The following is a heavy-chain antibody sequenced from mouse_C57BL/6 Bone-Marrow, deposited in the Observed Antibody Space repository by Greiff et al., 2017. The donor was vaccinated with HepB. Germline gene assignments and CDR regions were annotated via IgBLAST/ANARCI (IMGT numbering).Heavy chain of an antibody. CDR3: ARYKDYDGAIDY. CDR2: IRNKANGYTT. V-gene: IGHV7-3*01. CDR1: GFTFTDYY. J-gene: IGHJ4*01. Sequence: EVQLVESGGGLVQPGGSLSLSCAASGFTFTDYYMSWVRQPPGKALEWLGFIRNKANGYTTEYSASVKGRFTISRDNSQSILYLQMNALRAEDSATYYCARYKDYDGAIDYWGQGTSVTVSS. D-gene: IGHD2-4*01.